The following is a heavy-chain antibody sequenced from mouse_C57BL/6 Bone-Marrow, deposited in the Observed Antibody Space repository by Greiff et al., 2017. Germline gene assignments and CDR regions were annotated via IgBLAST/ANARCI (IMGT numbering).Heavy chain of an antibody. J-gene: IGHJ2*01. CDR3: ARQGGNWDGDY. Sequence: EVQGVESGGDLVKPGGSLKLSCAASGFTFSSYGMSWVRQTPDKRLEWVATISSGGSYTYYPDSVKGRFTISRDKAKNTLYLQMSSLKAEDTAMYYGARQGGNWDGDYWGKGNTLTVSS. V-gene: IGHV5-6*01. CDR2: ISSGGSYT. CDR1: GFTFSSYG. D-gene: IGHD4-1*01.